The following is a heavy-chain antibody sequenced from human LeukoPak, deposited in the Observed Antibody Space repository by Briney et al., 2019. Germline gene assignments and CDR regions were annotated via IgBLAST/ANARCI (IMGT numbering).Heavy chain of an antibody. V-gene: IGHV4-39*07. CDR3: ARRDYAAWFDP. Sequence: SETLSLTCSVSGASVTSGAYYWAWLRQPPGKGLEWIGSVYYSGTINYNPSLKGRVSISRDMSKNQFSLNLNSVNATDTAVYYCARRDYAAWFDPWGQGTLVTVSS. CDR2: VYYSGTI. J-gene: IGHJ5*02. CDR1: GASVTSGAYY. D-gene: IGHD4/OR15-4a*01.